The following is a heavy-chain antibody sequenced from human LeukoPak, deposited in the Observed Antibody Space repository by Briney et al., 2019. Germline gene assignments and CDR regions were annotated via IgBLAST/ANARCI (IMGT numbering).Heavy chain of an antibody. V-gene: IGHV1-2*02. Sequence: ASVKVSCKASGYTFTGYYMHWVRQAPGQGLEWMGWIYPNSGGTNYAQKFQGRVTITRDTSISTAYMELSRLRSDDTAVYYCASRAIGYCSSTSCWPLGYWGQGTLVTVSS. J-gene: IGHJ4*02. CDR3: ASRAIGYCSSTSCWPLGY. CDR1: GYTFTGYY. CDR2: IYPNSGGT. D-gene: IGHD2-2*01.